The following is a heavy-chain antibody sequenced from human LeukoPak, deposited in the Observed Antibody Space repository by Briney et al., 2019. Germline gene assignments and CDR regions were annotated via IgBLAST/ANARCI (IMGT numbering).Heavy chain of an antibody. CDR3: AKDYGDYGNDAFDI. CDR1: GFTLSSYG. CDR2: ISYDGSNK. J-gene: IGHJ3*02. V-gene: IGHV3-30*18. D-gene: IGHD4-17*01. Sequence: GGSLRLSCAASGFTLSSYGMHWVRQAPGKGLEWVAVISYDGSNKYYADSEKGRFTISRDNSKNTLYLQMNSLRAEDTAVYYCAKDYGDYGNDAFDIWGQGTMVTVSS.